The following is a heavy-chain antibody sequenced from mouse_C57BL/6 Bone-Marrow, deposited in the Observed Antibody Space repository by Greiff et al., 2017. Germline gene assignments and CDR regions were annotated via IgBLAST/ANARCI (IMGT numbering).Heavy chain of an antibody. V-gene: IGHV1-81*01. CDR3: TRSYGYYGY. J-gene: IGHJ2*01. CDR2: IYPRSGNT. Sequence: LQLQQSAAELARPGASVKMSCKASGYTFTSYGISWVKQSTGKGLEWIGEIYPRSGNTYYNEKFKGKATLTADKSSSTAYMDLRSLTSEDAAVYFRTRSYGYYGYWGQGTTLTVSS. D-gene: IGHD2-3*01. CDR1: GYTFTSYG.